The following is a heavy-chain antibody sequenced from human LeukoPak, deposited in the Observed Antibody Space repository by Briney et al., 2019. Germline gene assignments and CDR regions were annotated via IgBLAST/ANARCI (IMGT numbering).Heavy chain of an antibody. Sequence: PGGSLRLSCAASGFTFSNSWMSWVRQAPGQGLEWVANIKKDGSEKYYVGSVKGRFTISRDNAKNSLYLQMNSLRAEDTAVYYCARGRVAYCGGDCYFDYWGQGTLVTVSS. CDR1: GFTFSNSW. J-gene: IGHJ4*02. CDR2: IKKDGSEK. CDR3: ARGRVAYCGGDCYFDY. D-gene: IGHD2-21*02. V-gene: IGHV3-7*01.